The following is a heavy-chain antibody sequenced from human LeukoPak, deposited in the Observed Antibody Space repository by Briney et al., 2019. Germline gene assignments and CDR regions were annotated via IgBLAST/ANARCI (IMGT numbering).Heavy chain of an antibody. J-gene: IGHJ3*02. Sequence: ASVKVSCKTSGYTFTTYGISWVRQAPGQGLEWMGWISTYSGNTNYAQKLQGRVTMTTDTSTSTAYMELRSLRSDDTAVYYCARRVVPAAYDAFDIWGQGTMVAVSS. CDR1: GYTFTTYG. D-gene: IGHD2-2*01. V-gene: IGHV1-18*01. CDR3: ARRVVPAAYDAFDI. CDR2: ISTYSGNT.